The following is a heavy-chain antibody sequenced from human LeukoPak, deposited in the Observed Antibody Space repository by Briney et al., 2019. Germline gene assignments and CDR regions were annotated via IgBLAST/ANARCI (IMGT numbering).Heavy chain of an antibody. CDR3: AKLAGIRGWFVYYFDY. CDR1: GLTFGTHA. D-gene: IGHD6-19*01. V-gene: IGHV3-23*01. CDR2: MSGRGDTS. J-gene: IGHJ4*02. Sequence: PGGSLRLSCAASGLTFGTHAMTSVRQAPGKGREWGSGMSGRGDTSYYADSVKGRFTISRDNSKNTLFLQMNSLRAEDTAVFYCAKLAGIRGWFVYYFDYWGQGTLVTVS.